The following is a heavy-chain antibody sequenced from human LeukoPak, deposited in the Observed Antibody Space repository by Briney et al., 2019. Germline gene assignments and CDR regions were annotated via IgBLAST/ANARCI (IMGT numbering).Heavy chain of an antibody. Sequence: ASVKVSCKASGGTFNSHTISWVRQAPGQGLEWMGWINPNSGGTNYAQKFQGRVTMTRDTSISTAYMELSRLRSDDTAVYYCATFYPAATGHDYWGQGTLVTVSS. J-gene: IGHJ4*02. CDR3: ATFYPAATGHDY. D-gene: IGHD2-2*01. V-gene: IGHV1-2*02. CDR2: INPNSGGT. CDR1: GGTFNSHT.